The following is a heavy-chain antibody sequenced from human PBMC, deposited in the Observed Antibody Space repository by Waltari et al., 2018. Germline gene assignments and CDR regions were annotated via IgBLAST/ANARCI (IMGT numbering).Heavy chain of an antibody. CDR1: GGSISNFNYY. CDR3: ARLNLGATAANNWFDP. D-gene: IGHD6-13*01. V-gene: IGHV4-39*01. CDR2: NYYSGTT. Sequence: HLQLQESGPGLVEPSETLSLTCTVSGGSISNFNYYWGWIHQPPGKGLEWIARNYYSGTTYYNPSLKSRVTISVDTSKNQFSLRLSSVTAADTAVYYCARLNLGATAANNWFDPWGQGTLVTVSS. J-gene: IGHJ5*02.